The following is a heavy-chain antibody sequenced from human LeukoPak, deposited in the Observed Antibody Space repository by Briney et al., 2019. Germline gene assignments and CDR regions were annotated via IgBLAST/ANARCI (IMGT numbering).Heavy chain of an antibody. Sequence: ASVKASCKASGHTFTSYGISWVRQSPGQGLEWMGWISAYNGNTNYAQKLQGRVTMTTDTSTSTAYMELRSLRSDDTAVYYCARPRYPSYDSGDDNAFDIWGQGTMVTVSS. CDR3: ARPRYPSYDSGDDNAFDI. D-gene: IGHD3-22*01. J-gene: IGHJ3*02. CDR2: ISAYNGNT. CDR1: GHTFTSYG. V-gene: IGHV1-18*01.